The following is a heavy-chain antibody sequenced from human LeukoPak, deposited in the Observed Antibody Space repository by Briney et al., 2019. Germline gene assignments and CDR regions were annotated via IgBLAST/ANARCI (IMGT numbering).Heavy chain of an antibody. Sequence: SETLSLTCTVSGGSISSSSYYWGWIRQPPGTGLEWIGSIYYSGSTYYNPSLKSRVTISVDTSKNQFSLKLSSVTAADTAVYYCARRVVRGVIIDENWFDPWGQGTLVTVSS. CDR2: IYYSGST. CDR3: ARRVVRGVIIDENWFDP. V-gene: IGHV4-39*01. CDR1: GGSISSSSYY. D-gene: IGHD3-10*01. J-gene: IGHJ5*02.